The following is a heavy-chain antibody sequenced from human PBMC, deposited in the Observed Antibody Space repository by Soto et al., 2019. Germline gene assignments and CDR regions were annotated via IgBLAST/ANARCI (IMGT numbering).Heavy chain of an antibody. CDR1: GGSISSSSYY. J-gene: IGHJ3*02. CDR3: ARHEVNYYDSSPQAGAFDI. V-gene: IGHV4-39*01. Sequence: SETLSLTCTVSGGSISSSSYYWGWIRQPPGKGLEWIGSIYYSGSTYYNPSLKSRVTISVDTSKNQFSLKLSSVTAADTAVYYCARHEVNYYDSSPQAGAFDIWGQGTMVTVSS. D-gene: IGHD3-22*01. CDR2: IYYSGST.